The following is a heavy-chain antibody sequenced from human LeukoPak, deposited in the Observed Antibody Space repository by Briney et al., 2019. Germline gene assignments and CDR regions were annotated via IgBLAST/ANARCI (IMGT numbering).Heavy chain of an antibody. CDR3: TRDSGSYSSSYRFDS. CDR1: GDSVSSNSAA. J-gene: IGHJ4*02. Sequence: SQTLSLTCAISGDSVSSNSAAWNGIRQSPSRGLEWLGRTYYNSKWYNDYAVSVKSRITINPDTSENQFSLQLNSVTPEDTAVYYCTRDSGSYSSSYRFDSWGQGTLVIVSS. V-gene: IGHV6-1*01. CDR2: TYYNSKWYN. D-gene: IGHD6-6*01.